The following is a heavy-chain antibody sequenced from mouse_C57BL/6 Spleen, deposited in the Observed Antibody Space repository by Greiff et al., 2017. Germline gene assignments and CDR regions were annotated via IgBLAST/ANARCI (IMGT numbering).Heavy chain of an antibody. Sequence: VQLQQSGAELVKPGASVKLSCTASGFNINDYYMHWVKQRPEQGLEWIGRIDPEDGDTKYAPKFQGKATITADTSSNTAYLQLSSLTSEDTAVYDCARDYDYLYYAMDYWGQGTTVTVAS. J-gene: IGHJ4*01. CDR1: GFNINDYY. CDR3: ARDYDYLYYAMDY. V-gene: IGHV14-2*01. D-gene: IGHD2-4*01. CDR2: IDPEDGDT.